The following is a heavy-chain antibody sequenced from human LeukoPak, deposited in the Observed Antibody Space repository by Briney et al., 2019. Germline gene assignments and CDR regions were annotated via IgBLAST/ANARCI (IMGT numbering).Heavy chain of an antibody. CDR2: IYHSGNT. V-gene: IGHV4-30-2*01. Sequence: SQTLSLTCTVSGGSISSGGYYWSWIRQPPGKGLEWIGYIYHSGNTYYNPSLKSRVTISVDRSKNQFSLKLSSVTAADTAVYYCARHPLIRQQGDYYFDYWGQGTLVTVSS. CDR1: GGSISSGGYY. CDR3: ARHPLIRQQGDYYFDY. J-gene: IGHJ4*02. D-gene: IGHD6-13*01.